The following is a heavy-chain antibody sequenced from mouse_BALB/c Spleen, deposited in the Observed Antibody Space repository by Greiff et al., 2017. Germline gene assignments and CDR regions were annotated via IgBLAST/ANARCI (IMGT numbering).Heavy chain of an antibody. J-gene: IGHJ3*01. V-gene: IGHV7-1*02. CDR2: SRNKANDYTT. CDR1: GFTFSDFY. CDR3: ARDAERENWSWFAY. Sequence: EVKLVESGGGLVQPGGSLRLSCATSGFTFSDFYMEWVRQPPGKRLEWIAASRNKANDYTTEYSASVKGRFIVSRDTSQSILYLQMNALRAEDTAIYYCARDAERENWSWFAYWGQGTLVTVSA. D-gene: IGHD4-1*01.